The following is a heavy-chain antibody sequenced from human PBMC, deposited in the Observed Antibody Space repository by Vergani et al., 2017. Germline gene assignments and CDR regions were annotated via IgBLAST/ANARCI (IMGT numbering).Heavy chain of an antibody. CDR3: ARGSYSSSSRWFDP. J-gene: IGHJ5*02. Sequence: QVQLQQWGAGLLKPSETLSLTCAVYGGSSSGYYWSWIRQPPGKGLEWIGEINHSGSTNYNPSLKSRVTISVDTSKNQFSLKLSSVTAADTAVYYCARGSYSSSSRWFDPWGQGTLVTVSS. D-gene: IGHD6-6*01. CDR2: INHSGST. CDR1: GGSSSGYY. V-gene: IGHV4-34*01.